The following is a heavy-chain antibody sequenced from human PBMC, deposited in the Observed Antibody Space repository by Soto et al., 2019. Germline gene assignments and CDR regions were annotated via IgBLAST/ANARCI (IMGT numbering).Heavy chain of an antibody. V-gene: IGHV1-69*13. J-gene: IGHJ3*02. CDR2: IIPIFGTA. D-gene: IGHD3-22*01. CDR3: ARDNDMIVTGRAFDI. Sequence: RASVKVSCKASGGTFSSYAISWVRQAPGQGLEWMGGIIPIFGTANYAQKFQGRVTITADESTSTAYMELSSLRSEDTAVYYCARDNDMIVTGRAFDIWGQGTMVTVSS. CDR1: GGTFSSYA.